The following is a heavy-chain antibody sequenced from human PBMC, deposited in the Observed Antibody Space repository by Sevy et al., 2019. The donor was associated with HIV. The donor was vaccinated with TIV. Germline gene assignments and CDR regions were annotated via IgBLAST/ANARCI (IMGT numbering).Heavy chain of an antibody. CDR3: ARGGGNSEWGYYFDF. J-gene: IGHJ4*02. V-gene: IGHV4-39*01. Sequence: TLSLTCTVSGGSISSGTYYWGWIRQPPGKGLEWIGNIYYGGTSYYNPSLKSRVTISVDTSKNQFSLNLRSVTAADTAVFYCARGGGNSEWGYYFDFWGQGTLVTVSS. CDR1: GGSISSGTYY. D-gene: IGHD2-21*02. CDR2: IYYGGTS.